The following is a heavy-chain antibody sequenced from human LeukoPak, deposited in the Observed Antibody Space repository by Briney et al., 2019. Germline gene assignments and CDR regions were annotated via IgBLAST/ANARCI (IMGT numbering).Heavy chain of an antibody. J-gene: IGHJ3*02. CDR1: GGTFSSYA. CDR2: IIPIFGTA. D-gene: IGHD6-13*01. Sequence: ASVKVSCKASGGTFSSYAISWVRQAPGQGLEWMGGIIPIFGTANYAQKFQGRVTITADESTSTAYMELSSLRSEDTAVYYCAREAGAAAGSDAFDIWGQGTMVIVSS. CDR3: AREAGAAAGSDAFDI. V-gene: IGHV1-69*13.